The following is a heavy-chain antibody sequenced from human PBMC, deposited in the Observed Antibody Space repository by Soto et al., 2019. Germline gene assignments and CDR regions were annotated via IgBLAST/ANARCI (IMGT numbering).Heavy chain of an antibody. V-gene: IGHV3-21*01. CDR3: ARGVSTIFGVVTDFDY. Sequence: GGSLRLSCAASGFTFSSYSMNWVRQAPGKGLEWVSSISSSSSYIYYADSVKGRFTISRDNAKNSLYLQMNSLRAEDTAVYYCARGVSTIFGVVTDFDYWGQGTLVTVSS. D-gene: IGHD3-3*01. J-gene: IGHJ4*02. CDR1: GFTFSSYS. CDR2: ISSSSSYI.